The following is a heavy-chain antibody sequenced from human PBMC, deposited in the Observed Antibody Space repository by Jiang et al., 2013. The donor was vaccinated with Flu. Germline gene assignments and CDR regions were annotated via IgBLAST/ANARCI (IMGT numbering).Heavy chain of an antibody. J-gene: IGHJ4*02. D-gene: IGHD3-22*01. CDR2: MNPNSGDT. Sequence: NWVRQAAGQGLEWMGWMNPNSGDTGYAQKFQGRVTMTRNTSISMAYMELSSLRSEDTAVYYCARAFVSVVYNDYWGQGTLVTVSS. CDR3: ARAFVSVVYNDY. V-gene: IGHV1-8*01.